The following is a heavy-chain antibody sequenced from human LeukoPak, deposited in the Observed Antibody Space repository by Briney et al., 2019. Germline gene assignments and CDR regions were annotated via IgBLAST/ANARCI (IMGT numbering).Heavy chain of an antibody. J-gene: IGHJ4*02. CDR3: ARVVPDCSSTSCYIDY. CDR1: GGSFSGYY. V-gene: IGHV4-34*01. CDR2: INHSGST. D-gene: IGHD2-2*02. Sequence: SETLSLTCAVYGGSFSGYYLSWIRQPAGKGLESIGEINHSGSTNYTPSLQSRVTLSVDTSKNQFSLKLSSVTAADTAVYYCARVVPDCSSTSCYIDYWGQGTLVTVSS.